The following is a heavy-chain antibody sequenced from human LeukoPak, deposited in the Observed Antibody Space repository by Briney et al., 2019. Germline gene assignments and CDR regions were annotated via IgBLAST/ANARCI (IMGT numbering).Heavy chain of an antibody. D-gene: IGHD5-18*01. CDR1: GFIFSSYW. CDR3: ARVLPEYSYGYYFDY. Sequence: GGSLRLSCAASGFIFSSYWMHWVRQAPGKGLVWVSRINSDGSPTNYADSVKGRFTISRDNAKNTLYLQMNSLRAEDTAVYYCARVLPEYSYGYYFDYWGQGTLVTVSS. V-gene: IGHV3-74*01. J-gene: IGHJ4*02. CDR2: INSDGSPT.